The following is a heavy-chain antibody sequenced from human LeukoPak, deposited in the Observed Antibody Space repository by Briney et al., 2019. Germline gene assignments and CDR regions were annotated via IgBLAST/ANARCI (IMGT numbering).Heavy chain of an antibody. D-gene: IGHD2-15*01. Sequence: GASVKVSCKASGYTFTGYYMHWVRQAAGQGLERMGWINPNSGGTNYAQKFQGRVTMTRDTSISTAYMELSRLRSDDTAVYYCARVDCSGGSCYSGVGYFDYWGQGTLVTVPS. V-gene: IGHV1-2*02. CDR3: ARVDCSGGSCYSGVGYFDY. CDR2: INPNSGGT. CDR1: GYTFTGYY. J-gene: IGHJ4*02.